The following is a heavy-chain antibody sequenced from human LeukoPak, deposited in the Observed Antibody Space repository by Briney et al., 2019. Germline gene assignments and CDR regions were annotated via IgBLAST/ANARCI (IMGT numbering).Heavy chain of an antibody. CDR2: ISYDGRNT. CDR1: GFTFSNYG. V-gene: IGHV3-30*03. CDR3: AGDYGGNSPKGYYYYYGMDV. Sequence: PGRSLRLSCAASGFTFSNYGMHWVRQAPGKGLEWVAIISYDGRNTYYGDSVKGRFTISRDNSKNTLDLQMSSLRPEDTAVYYCAGDYGGNSPKGYYYYYGMDVWGQGTTVTVSS. D-gene: IGHD4-23*01. J-gene: IGHJ6*02.